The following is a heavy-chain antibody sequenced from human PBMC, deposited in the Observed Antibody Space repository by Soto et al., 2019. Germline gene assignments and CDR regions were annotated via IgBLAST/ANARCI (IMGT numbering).Heavy chain of an antibody. J-gene: IGHJ3*02. CDR1: GGTFSSYA. CDR3: ARVSPTDLNVDTAMVNRPVAFDI. D-gene: IGHD5-18*01. CDR2: IIPIFGTA. Sequence: SVKVSCKASGGTFSSYAISWVRQAPGQGLEWMGGIIPIFGTANYAQKFQGRVTITADESTSTAYMELSSLRSEDTAVYYCARVSPTDLNVDTAMVNRPVAFDIWGQGTMVTVSS. V-gene: IGHV1-69*13.